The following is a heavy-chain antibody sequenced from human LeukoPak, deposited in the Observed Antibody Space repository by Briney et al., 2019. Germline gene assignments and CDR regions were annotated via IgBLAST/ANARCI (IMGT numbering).Heavy chain of an antibody. CDR1: GGSFSGYY. CDR3: ARGGSYGSGSYYIFDY. D-gene: IGHD3-10*01. CDR2: INHSGST. V-gene: IGHV4-34*01. Sequence: SETLSLTCAVYGGSFSGYYWSWIRQPPGKGLEWTGEINHSGSTNYNPSLKSRVTISVDTSKNQFSLKLSSVTAADTAVYYCARGGSYGSGSYYIFDYWGQGTLVTVSS. J-gene: IGHJ4*02.